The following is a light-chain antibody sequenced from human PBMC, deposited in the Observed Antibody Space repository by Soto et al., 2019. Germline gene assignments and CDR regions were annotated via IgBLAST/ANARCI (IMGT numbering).Light chain of an antibody. CDR2: GAS. V-gene: IGKV3-20*01. CDR3: QQYGSSPPYT. Sequence: EIVLTQSPGPLSLSPGERATLSCRASQSVSSSYLAWYQQKPGQAPRLLIYGASSRATGIPDRFSGSGSGTDFTLTISRLETEGFAVYYCQQYGSSPPYTFGQGTKLEIK. J-gene: IGKJ2*01. CDR1: QSVSSSY.